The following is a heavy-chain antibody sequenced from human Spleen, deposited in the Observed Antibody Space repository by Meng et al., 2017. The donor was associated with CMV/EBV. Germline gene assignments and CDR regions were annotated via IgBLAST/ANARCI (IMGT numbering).Heavy chain of an antibody. D-gene: IGHD6-25*01. V-gene: IGHV3-66*01. CDR3: ATEGGIVTEAAAIAFFDF. CDR1: GFTVSSNN. Sequence: GGSLRLSCVGSGFTVSSNNMNWVRQAPGKGLEWVSIIHSDGRAYSADSVKGRFIISRDNSKNTVYLQMNSLRVEDTAVYYCATEGGIVTEAAAIAFFDFWGRGTLVTVSS. CDR2: IHSDGRA. J-gene: IGHJ2*01.